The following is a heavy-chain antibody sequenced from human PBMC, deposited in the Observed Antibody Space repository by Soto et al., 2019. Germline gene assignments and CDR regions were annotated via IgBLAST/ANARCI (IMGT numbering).Heavy chain of an antibody. CDR2: IDWDDDK. V-gene: IGHV2-70*01. Sequence: SGPTLVNPTQTLTLTCTFSGFSLSTSGMCVSWIRQPPGKALEWLALIDWDDDKYYSTSLKTRLTIPKDTSKNQVVLTMTNMDPVDTATYYCARILLKWGYYYGMDVWGQGTTVTV. CDR3: ARILLKWGYYYGMDV. J-gene: IGHJ6*02. CDR1: GFSLSTSGMC. D-gene: IGHD3-16*01.